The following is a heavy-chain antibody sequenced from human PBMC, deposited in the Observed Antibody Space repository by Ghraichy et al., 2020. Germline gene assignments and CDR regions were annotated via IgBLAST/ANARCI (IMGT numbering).Heavy chain of an antibody. Sequence: LNISCAASGFTFSSYGMHWVRQAPGKGLEWVALISHDGSNKYYADSVKGRFTISRDNSKNTLYLQMNSLRDEDTAVYYCAKRACTSISCAPVYYDHWGQGTLVTVSS. V-gene: IGHV3-30*18. CDR1: GFTFSSYG. CDR2: ISHDGSNK. J-gene: IGHJ4*02. CDR3: AKRACTSISCAPVYYDH. D-gene: IGHD2-2*01.